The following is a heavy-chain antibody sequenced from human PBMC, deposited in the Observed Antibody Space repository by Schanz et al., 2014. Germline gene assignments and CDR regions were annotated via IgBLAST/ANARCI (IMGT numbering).Heavy chain of an antibody. D-gene: IGHD5-12*01. V-gene: IGHV1-69*08. CDR3: ARDFSAYVGNYLDY. J-gene: IGHJ4*02. Sequence: QVQLVQSGAEVKKPGSSVKVSCKASGGTFSTYTISWVRQAPGQGLEWMGRIIPILGIANYAQKFQGRVTITADRSTSTAYMELSSLRSEDTAVYYCARDFSAYVGNYLDYWGQGTLVTVSS. CDR1: GGTFSTYT. CDR2: IIPILGIA.